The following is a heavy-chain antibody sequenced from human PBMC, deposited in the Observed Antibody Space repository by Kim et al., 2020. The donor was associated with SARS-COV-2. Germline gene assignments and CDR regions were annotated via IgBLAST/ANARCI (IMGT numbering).Heavy chain of an antibody. V-gene: IGHV4-59*13. D-gene: IGHD1-26*01. CDR3: ARVYDSGSYYRSDYYGMDV. CDR1: GGSISSYY. J-gene: IGHJ6*02. CDR2: IYYSGST. Sequence: SETLSLTCTVSGGSISSYYWSWIRQPPGKGLEWIGYIYYSGSTNYNPSLKSRVTISVDTSKNQFSLKLSSVTAADTAVYYCARVYDSGSYYRSDYYGMDVWGQGTTVTVSS.